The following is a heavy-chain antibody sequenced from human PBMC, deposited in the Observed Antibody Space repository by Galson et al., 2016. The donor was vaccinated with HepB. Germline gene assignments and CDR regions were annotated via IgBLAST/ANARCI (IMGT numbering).Heavy chain of an antibody. CDR2: ISWNGGRV. CDR1: GFTFDDYA. V-gene: IGHV3-9*01. Sequence: SLRLSCAASGFTFDDYAMHWVRQAPGKGLEWVSGISWNGGRVGYADSVKGRFTISRDNAKNSLYLQMNSLRVEDTALYYCAKHKLPVAGQYYFDYWGQGTLVTVSS. D-gene: IGHD6-19*01. CDR3: AKHKLPVAGQYYFDY. J-gene: IGHJ4*02.